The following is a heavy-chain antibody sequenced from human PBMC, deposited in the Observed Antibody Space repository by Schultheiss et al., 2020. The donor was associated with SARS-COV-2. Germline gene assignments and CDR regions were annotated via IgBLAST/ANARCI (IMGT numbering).Heavy chain of an antibody. D-gene: IGHD6-19*01. V-gene: IGHV1-69*04. CDR3: ARDKVIEQWLAFDY. CDR1: GYTFSSYA. CDR2: IIPILGIA. Sequence: KISCKASGYTFSSYAISWVRQAPGQGLEWMGRIIPILGIANYAQKFQGRVTITADKSTSTAYMELSSLRSEDTAVYYCARDKVIEQWLAFDYWGQGTLVTVSS. J-gene: IGHJ4*02.